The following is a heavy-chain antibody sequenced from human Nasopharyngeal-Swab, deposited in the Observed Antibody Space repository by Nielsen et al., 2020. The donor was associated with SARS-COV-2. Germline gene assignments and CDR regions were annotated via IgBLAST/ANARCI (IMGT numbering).Heavy chain of an antibody. CDR1: GFTFSSYS. Sequence: GGSLRLSCAASGFTFSSYSMNWVRKAQGKGLEWVSSISSSSSYIYYADSVKGRFTISRDNAKNSLYLQMNSLRAEDTAVYYCARATPTYSGGDFDYWGQGTLVTVSS. D-gene: IGHD2-15*01. CDR3: ARATPTYSGGDFDY. CDR2: ISSSSSYI. J-gene: IGHJ4*02. V-gene: IGHV3-21*01.